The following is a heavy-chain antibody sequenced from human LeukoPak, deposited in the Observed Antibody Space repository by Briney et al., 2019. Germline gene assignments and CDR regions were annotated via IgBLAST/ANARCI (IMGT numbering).Heavy chain of an antibody. CDR3: ARDGLFLFGVVTADAFDI. CDR1: GYTFTSYG. CDR2: ISAYNGNT. J-gene: IGHJ3*02. D-gene: IGHD3-3*01. Sequence: ASVKVSCKASGYTFTSYGISWVRQAPGQGLEWMGWISAYNGNTNYAQKLPGRVTMTTDTSTSTAYMELRSLRSDDTAVYYCARDGLFLFGVVTADAFDIWGQGTMVTVSS. V-gene: IGHV1-18*01.